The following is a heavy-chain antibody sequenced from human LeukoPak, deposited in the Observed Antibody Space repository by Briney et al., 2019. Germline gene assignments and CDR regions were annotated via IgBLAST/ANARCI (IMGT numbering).Heavy chain of an antibody. CDR2: IKQDGSEK. Sequence: GGSLRLSCAASGFTFSSYWMSWVRQAPGKGLEWVANIKQDGSEKYYVDSVKGRFTISRDNAKNSLYLQMNSLRAEDTAVYYCARDHPVLLWRSYYYYYYMDVWGKGTTVTISS. D-gene: IGHD3-10*01. CDR3: ARDHPVLLWRSYYYYYYMDV. CDR1: GFTFSSYW. V-gene: IGHV3-7*01. J-gene: IGHJ6*03.